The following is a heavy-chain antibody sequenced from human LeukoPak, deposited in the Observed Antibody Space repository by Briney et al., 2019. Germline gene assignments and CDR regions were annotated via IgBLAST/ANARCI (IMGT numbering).Heavy chain of an antibody. CDR2: IYHTGTT. CDR3: ARGTLFYERFDY. D-gene: IGHD3-3*01. V-gene: IGHV4-34*01. J-gene: IGHJ4*02. Sequence: SETLSLTCAVYGGSFSGYYWSWIRQPPGKGLEWIGSIYHTGTTYYNPSLKSRVTISVDTSKNQFSLKLSSVTAADTAVYYCARGTLFYERFDYWGQGTLVTVSS. CDR1: GGSFSGYY.